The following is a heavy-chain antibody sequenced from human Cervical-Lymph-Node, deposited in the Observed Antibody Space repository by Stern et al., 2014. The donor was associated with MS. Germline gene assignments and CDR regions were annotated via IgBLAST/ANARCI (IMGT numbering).Heavy chain of an antibody. CDR1: GYSFATYW. CDR3: ARPGDDTAKYGLDV. V-gene: IGHV5-51*03. J-gene: IGHJ6*02. CDR2: IYPGDSDT. Sequence: EVQLVQSGAEVKKPGESLKISCKGSGYSFATYWIGWVRQMPGKGLEWMGIIYPGDSDTRYSPSFLGQVTISADKSIHTHHLHWSSLKASDTAMYYCARPGDDTAKYGLDVWGQGTTVTVSS. D-gene: IGHD5-18*01.